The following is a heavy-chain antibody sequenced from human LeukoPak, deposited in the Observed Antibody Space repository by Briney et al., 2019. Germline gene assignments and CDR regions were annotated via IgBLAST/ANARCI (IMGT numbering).Heavy chain of an antibody. D-gene: IGHD5-18*01. CDR3: ARAMDTAMGPYFDY. Sequence: PGRSLRLSCAASGFTFSGYSMHWVRQAPGKGLKWVALTSSDGDIKYYADSVKGRFIISRGNSKNTLYLQMNSLAPEDTAVYYCARAMDTAMGPYFDYWGQGTLVTVSS. V-gene: IGHV3-30*04. J-gene: IGHJ4*02. CDR2: TSSDGDIK. CDR1: GFTFSGYS.